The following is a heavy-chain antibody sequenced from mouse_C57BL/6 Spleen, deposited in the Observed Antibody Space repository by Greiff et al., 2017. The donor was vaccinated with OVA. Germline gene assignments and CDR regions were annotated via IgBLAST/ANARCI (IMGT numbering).Heavy chain of an antibody. Sequence: QVQLQQSGPELVKPGASVKISCKASGYAFSSSWMNWVKQRPGKGLEWIGRIYPGDGDTNYNGKFKGKATLTADKSSSTAYMQLSSLTSEDSAVYFCARDTTVVHFGYWGQGTTLTVSS. V-gene: IGHV1-82*01. D-gene: IGHD1-1*01. J-gene: IGHJ2*01. CDR3: ARDTTVVHFGY. CDR2: IYPGDGDT. CDR1: GYAFSSSW.